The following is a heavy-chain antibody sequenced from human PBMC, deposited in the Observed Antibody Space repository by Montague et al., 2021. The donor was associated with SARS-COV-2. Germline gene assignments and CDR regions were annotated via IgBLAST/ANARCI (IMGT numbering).Heavy chain of an antibody. CDR1: SGSIISSGYY. CDR3: ARGMIRGVTTPFDY. D-gene: IGHD3-10*01. J-gene: IGHJ4*02. Sequence: SETLSLTCSVSSGSIISSGYYWGWIRQPPGKELEWIGNIYYSGTTHYXXXLQSRGTISVDTSKSHLSLRLSSVTAADTAVYFCARGMIRGVTTPFDYWGQGSQVTVSS. CDR2: IYYSGTT. V-gene: IGHV4-39*02.